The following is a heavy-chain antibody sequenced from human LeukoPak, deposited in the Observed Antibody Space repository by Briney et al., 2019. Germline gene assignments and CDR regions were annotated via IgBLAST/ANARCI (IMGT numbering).Heavy chain of an antibody. Sequence: GRSLRLSCAASGFTFDNSPMHWVRQAPGKGLEWVSGISWNSGSIGYADSVKGRFTISRDNAKNSLYLQMNSLRAEDTALYYCAKDHGGMDVWGQGTTVTVSS. CDR3: AKDHGGMDV. CDR2: ISWNSGSI. CDR1: GFTFDNSP. J-gene: IGHJ6*02. V-gene: IGHV3-9*01.